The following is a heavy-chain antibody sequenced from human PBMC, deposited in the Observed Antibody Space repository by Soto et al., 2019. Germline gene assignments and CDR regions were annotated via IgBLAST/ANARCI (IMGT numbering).Heavy chain of an antibody. V-gene: IGHV1-8*01. Sequence: ASVKVSCKASGYTFTSYDINWVRQATGQGXEWMGWMNPNSGNTGYAQKFQGRVTMTRNTSISTAYMELSSLRSEDTAVYYCARGFYYYDSSGYYLVRPFDTWGQGTMVTVSS. CDR3: ARGFYYYDSSGYYLVRPFDT. CDR1: GYTFTSYD. CDR2: MNPNSGNT. J-gene: IGHJ3*02. D-gene: IGHD3-22*01.